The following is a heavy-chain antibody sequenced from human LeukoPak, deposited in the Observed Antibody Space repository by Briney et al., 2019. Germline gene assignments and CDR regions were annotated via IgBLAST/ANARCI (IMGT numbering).Heavy chain of an antibody. CDR2: ISGSGGST. CDR3: AKESRDGYNWDLNYFDY. CDR1: GFTFSSYA. J-gene: IGHJ4*02. D-gene: IGHD5-24*01. Sequence: GGSLRLSCAASGFTFSSYAMSWVRQAPGKGLEWVSAISGSGGSTYYADSVKGRFTISRDNSKNTLYLQMNSLRAEDTAVYYCAKESRDGYNWDLNYFDYWGQGTLVTVSS. V-gene: IGHV3-23*01.